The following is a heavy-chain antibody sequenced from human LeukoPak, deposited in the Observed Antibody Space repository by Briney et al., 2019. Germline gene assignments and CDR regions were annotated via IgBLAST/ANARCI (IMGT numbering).Heavy chain of an antibody. CDR2: INPSGGST. D-gene: IGHD6-13*01. V-gene: IGHV1-46*01. CDR3: ARGTLNGEQQLRHWFDP. Sequence: ASVKVSCKASGGAFSSYAISWVRQAPGQGLEWMGIINPSGGSTSYAQKFQGRVTMTRDTSTSTVYMELSSLRSEDTAVYYCARGTLNGEQQLRHWFDPWGQGTLVTVSS. CDR1: GGAFSSYA. J-gene: IGHJ5*02.